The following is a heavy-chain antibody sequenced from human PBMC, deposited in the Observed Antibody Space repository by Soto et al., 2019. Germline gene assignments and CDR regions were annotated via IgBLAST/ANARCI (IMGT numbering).Heavy chain of an antibody. D-gene: IGHD1-1*01. CDR1: GYTFISYD. CDR2: MNPNSGST. Sequence: QVQLVQSGAEVKKPGASVKVSCKASGYTFISYDINWVRQATGQGLEWVGWMNPNSGSTGYAQNCQGRGAMGRDTCISTAYMELSGLRSDDTAVYYCTRNVRHNGDFDYWGQGSLVTVSS. CDR3: TRNVRHNGDFDY. J-gene: IGHJ4*02. V-gene: IGHV1-8*01.